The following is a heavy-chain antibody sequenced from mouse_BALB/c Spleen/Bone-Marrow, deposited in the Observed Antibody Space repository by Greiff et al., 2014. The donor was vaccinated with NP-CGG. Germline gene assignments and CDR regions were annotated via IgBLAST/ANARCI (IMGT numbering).Heavy chain of an antibody. Sequence: QVQLQQSGAELVKPGASVKLSCKASGYTFTSYWMHWVKQRPGQGLEWIGEINPSNGRTNYNEKFKSKATLTVDKSSSTAYMQRSSLTSEDSAVYYCTIGLLGDYWGQGTSVTVSS. CDR2: INPSNGRT. CDR3: TIGLLGDY. CDR1: GYTFTSYW. J-gene: IGHJ4*01. D-gene: IGHD2-10*01. V-gene: IGHV1S81*02.